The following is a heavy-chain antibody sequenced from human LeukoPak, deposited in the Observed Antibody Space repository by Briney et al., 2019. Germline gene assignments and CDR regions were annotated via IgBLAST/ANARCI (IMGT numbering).Heavy chain of an antibody. J-gene: IGHJ4*02. V-gene: IGHV3-48*01. D-gene: IGHD5-18*01. CDR2: ISGSGKTI. Sequence: ETLSLTCTVSGGSISSYYWSWVRHAPGKGLEWVSYISGSGKTIYYADSVKGRFTISRDSTKNSLYLQMNSLGAEDTAVYYCARDWDVDTAMVTVDYWGQGTLVTVSS. CDR1: GGSISSYY. CDR3: ARDWDVDTAMVTVDY.